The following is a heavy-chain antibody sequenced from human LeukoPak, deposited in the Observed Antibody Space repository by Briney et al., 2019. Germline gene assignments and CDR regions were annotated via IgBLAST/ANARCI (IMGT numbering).Heavy chain of an antibody. V-gene: IGHV3-23*01. Sequence: GGSLRLSCAASGFXXSXXXXXXVXXXPXKXXEXVSAISGSGGSTYYADSVKGRFTISRDNSKNTLYLQMNSLRAEDTAVYYCAKWGVGATTSDYWGQGTLVTVSS. CDR3: AKWGVGATTSDY. D-gene: IGHD1-26*01. J-gene: IGHJ4*02. CDR2: ISGSGGST. CDR1: GFXXSXXX.